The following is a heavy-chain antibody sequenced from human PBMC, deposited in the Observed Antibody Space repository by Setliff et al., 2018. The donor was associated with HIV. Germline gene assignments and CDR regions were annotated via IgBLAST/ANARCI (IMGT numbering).Heavy chain of an antibody. J-gene: IGHJ4*02. Sequence: LSLTCTVSGGSISSNSYYWGWIRQPPGKGLEWIGSIYHSGRTYYNPSLKSRVTISVDTSKNQFSLKLTSVTAADTAVYYCARDQPQDYDSLTGYYTGRYFDYWGRGTLGTVSS. V-gene: IGHV4-39*07. D-gene: IGHD3-9*01. CDR1: GGSISSNSYY. CDR3: ARDQPQDYDSLTGYYTGRYFDY. CDR2: IYHSGRT.